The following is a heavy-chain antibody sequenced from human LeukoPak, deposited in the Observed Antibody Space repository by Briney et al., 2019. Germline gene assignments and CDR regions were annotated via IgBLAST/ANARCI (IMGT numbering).Heavy chain of an antibody. CDR2: INPNSGGT. Sequence: ASVKVSCKASGYTFTGYYMHWVRQAPGQGLEWMGWINPNSGGTNYAQKFQGRVTMTRDTSISTAYMELSRLRSDDTAVYYCARTPGGVRYFDWLFHPYHPLDYWGQGTLVTVSS. D-gene: IGHD3-9*01. CDR3: ARTPGGVRYFDWLFHPYHPLDY. J-gene: IGHJ4*02. V-gene: IGHV1-2*02. CDR1: GYTFTGYY.